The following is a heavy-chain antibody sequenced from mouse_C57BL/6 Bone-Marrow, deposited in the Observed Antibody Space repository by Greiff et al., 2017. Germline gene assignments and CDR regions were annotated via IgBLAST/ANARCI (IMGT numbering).Heavy chain of an antibody. V-gene: IGHV1-64*01. Sequence: VKLKQPGAELVKPGASVKLSCKASGYTFTSYWMHWVKQRPGQGLEWIGMIHPNSGSTNYNEKFKSKATLTVDKSSSTAYMQRSSLTSEDSAVYYCARRCGLLSYYYAMDYWGQGTSVTVSS. CDR3: ARRCGLLSYYYAMDY. D-gene: IGHD2-1*01. J-gene: IGHJ4*01. CDR2: IHPNSGST. CDR1: GYTFTSYW.